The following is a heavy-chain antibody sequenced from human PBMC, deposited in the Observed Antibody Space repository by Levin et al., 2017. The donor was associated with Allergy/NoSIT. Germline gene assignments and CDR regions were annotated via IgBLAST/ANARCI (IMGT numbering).Heavy chain of an antibody. CDR1: GFTFSSYG. CDR2: IWYDGSNK. Sequence: GESLKISCAASGFTFSSYGMHWVRQAPGKGLEWVAVIWYDGSNKYYADSVKGRFTISRDNSKNTLYLQMNSLRAEDTAVYYCARVSSSDRAAYYFDYWGQGTLVTVSS. CDR3: ARVSSSDRAAYYFDY. V-gene: IGHV3-33*01. D-gene: IGHD6-25*01. J-gene: IGHJ4*02.